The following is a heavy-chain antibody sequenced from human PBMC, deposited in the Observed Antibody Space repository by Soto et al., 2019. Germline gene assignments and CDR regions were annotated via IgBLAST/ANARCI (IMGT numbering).Heavy chain of an antibody. CDR3: ARGSSNWAYYFDF. CDR2: ITSSGTTV. D-gene: IGHD6-13*01. CDR1: GFTFSSYS. V-gene: IGHV3-48*02. Sequence: EVHLVESGGGLVQPGGSLRLSCAASGFTFSSYSLNWVRQAPGKGLEWVSYITSSGTTVYYADSVRGRFTISRDNAKTSLYLQMNSLRDDDTAVYYCARGSSNWAYYFDFGGQGTLVTVSS. J-gene: IGHJ4*02.